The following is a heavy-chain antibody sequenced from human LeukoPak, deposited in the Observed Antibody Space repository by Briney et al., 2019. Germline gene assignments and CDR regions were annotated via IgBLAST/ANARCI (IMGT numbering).Heavy chain of an antibody. CDR3: AREVVGATTTYYFDY. Sequence: SETLSLTCTVSGGSISSYYWSWIRQPPGKGLEWIGYIYYSGSTNYNPSLKSRVTISVDTSKNQFSLKLSSVTAADTAVYYCAREVVGATTTYYFDYWGQGTLVTVSS. J-gene: IGHJ4*02. D-gene: IGHD1-26*01. CDR2: IYYSGST. CDR1: GGSISSYY. V-gene: IGHV4-59*01.